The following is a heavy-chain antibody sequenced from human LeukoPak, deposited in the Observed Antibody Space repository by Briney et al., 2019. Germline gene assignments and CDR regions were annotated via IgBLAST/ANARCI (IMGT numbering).Heavy chain of an antibody. J-gene: IGHJ5*02. Sequence: SETLSLTCTVSGGSISSYYWSWIRQPPGKGLEWIGSIYYSGSTYYNPSLKSRVTISVDTSKNQCSLKLSSVTAADTAVYYCARTRTTYYYGSGSLNWFDPWGQGTLVTVSS. V-gene: IGHV4-39*07. D-gene: IGHD3-10*01. CDR3: ARTRTTYYYGSGSLNWFDP. CDR2: IYYSGST. CDR1: GGSISSYY.